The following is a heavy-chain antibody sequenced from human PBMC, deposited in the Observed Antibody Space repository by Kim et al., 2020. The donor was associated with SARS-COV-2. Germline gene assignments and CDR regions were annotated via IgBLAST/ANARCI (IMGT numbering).Heavy chain of an antibody. CDR3: ARYQEYSSPFDP. Sequence: NYARMFQGRVTITADESTSTAYMELSSLRSEDTAVYYCARYQEYSSPFDPWGQGTLVTVSS. J-gene: IGHJ5*02. D-gene: IGHD6-6*01. V-gene: IGHV1-69*01.